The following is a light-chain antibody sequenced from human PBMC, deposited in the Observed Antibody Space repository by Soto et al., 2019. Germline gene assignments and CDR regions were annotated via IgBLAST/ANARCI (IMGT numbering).Light chain of an antibody. Sequence: DIQLTQSPSFLSASVGDRVTITCRASQGISSYLAWYQQKPGKAPKLLIDAASTLQGGVPSSFSGCGSGTAFTLTISSLQPEDFATYYCQQLNTYPLTFGQGTKVEVK. CDR2: AAS. CDR1: QGISSY. CDR3: QQLNTYPLT. J-gene: IGKJ1*01. V-gene: IGKV1-9*01.